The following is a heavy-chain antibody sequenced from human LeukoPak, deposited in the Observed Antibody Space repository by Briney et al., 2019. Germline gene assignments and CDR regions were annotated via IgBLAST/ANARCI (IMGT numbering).Heavy chain of an antibody. CDR2: ISAYNGNT. CDR3: ARDLRWAQSLYYGMDV. V-gene: IGHV1-18*01. Sequence: ASVKVSCKASGYTFTSYGISWVRQAPGQGLEWMGWISAYNGNTNYAQKFQGRVTMTTDTSTSTAYMELRSLRSDDTAVYYCARDLRWAQSLYYGMDVWGQGTTVTVSS. CDR1: GYTFTSYG. J-gene: IGHJ6*02. D-gene: IGHD1-26*01.